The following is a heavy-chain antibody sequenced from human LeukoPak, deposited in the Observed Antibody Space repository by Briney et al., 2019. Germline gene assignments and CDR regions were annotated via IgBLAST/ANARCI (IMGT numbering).Heavy chain of an antibody. D-gene: IGHD3-9*01. CDR3: AKAAYDLLTGYYSYYYYAMDV. J-gene: IGHJ6*02. CDR1: GIIFDDFA. Sequence: GGSLRLSCATSGIIFDDFAMHWVRQVPGKGLEWVSLISAGGDKTYYADSVKGRFTISRDNRKKSLYLQMNSLTTDDTAFYYCAKAAYDLLTGYYSYYYYAMDVWGQGTTVTVSS. V-gene: IGHV3-43*02. CDR2: ISAGGDKT.